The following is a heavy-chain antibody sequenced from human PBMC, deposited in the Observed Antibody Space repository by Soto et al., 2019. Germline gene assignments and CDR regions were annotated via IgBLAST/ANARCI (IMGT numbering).Heavy chain of an antibody. Sequence: QVQLQESGPGLVKPSQTLSVTCTVSGGSISSAKYYWSWIRQPPAKGLEWIGYIYDSGSTYYTPSRKSRVTLSQDTSKHLYSLYLSPVTAADTALYYCPGDSLLYCSGDSGNSSFTWGQGSLVTVSS. CDR2: IYDSGST. D-gene: IGHD2-15*01. V-gene: IGHV4-30-4*01. CDR1: GGSISSAKYY. CDR3: PGDSLLYCSGDSGNSSFT. J-gene: IGHJ4*02.